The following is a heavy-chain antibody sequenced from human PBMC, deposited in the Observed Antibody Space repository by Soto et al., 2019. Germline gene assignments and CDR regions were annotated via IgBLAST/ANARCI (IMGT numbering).Heavy chain of an antibody. CDR1: GFTFTNAW. Sequence: GVSLRLSCAASGFTFTNAWMTWVRQGPGKGLEWVGRIKSKSDGGTIDYAAPVKGRFTISRDDSKNTLYLQMNSLKTEDTAVYYCTTCPNLRPLAAFDISGQGTVVTVSS. CDR3: TTCPNLRPLAAFDI. J-gene: IGHJ3*02. V-gene: IGHV3-15*01. CDR2: IKSKSDGGTI.